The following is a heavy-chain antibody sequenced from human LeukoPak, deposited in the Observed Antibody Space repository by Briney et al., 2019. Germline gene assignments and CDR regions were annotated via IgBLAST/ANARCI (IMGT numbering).Heavy chain of an antibody. D-gene: IGHD2-8*01. Sequence: PGRSLRLSCVASGLSVSSNYMSWVRQAPGKGLEWVSVIYRGGSTKYADSVKSRFTISRDDSKNTVFIQMNSLRAEDTAVYYCARDPPVGVRDAFDIWGQGTMVTVSP. J-gene: IGHJ3*02. V-gene: IGHV3-66*01. CDR2: IYRGGST. CDR1: GLSVSSNY. CDR3: ARDPPVGVRDAFDI.